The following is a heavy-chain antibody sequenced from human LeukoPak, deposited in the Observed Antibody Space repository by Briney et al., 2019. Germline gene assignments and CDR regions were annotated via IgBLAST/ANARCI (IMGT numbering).Heavy chain of an antibody. Sequence: GGSLRLSCAASGFTFSSHEMNWVRQAPGKGLVWVSRINTDGSGTSYADSVKGRFTISRDNAKNTLYLQMNSLRAEDTAVYYCTRDLRYCTSTSCYDPYFDHWGQGALVTVSS. J-gene: IGHJ4*02. CDR2: INTDGSGT. CDR1: GFTFSSHE. D-gene: IGHD2-2*01. V-gene: IGHV3-74*01. CDR3: TRDLRYCTSTSCYDPYFDH.